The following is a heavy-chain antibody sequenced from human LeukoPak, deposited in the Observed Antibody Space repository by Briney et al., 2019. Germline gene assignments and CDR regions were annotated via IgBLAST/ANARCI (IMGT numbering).Heavy chain of an antibody. D-gene: IGHD6-13*01. CDR3: ARSEGQQLSRSWFDP. V-gene: IGHV4-59*12. Sequence: SETLSLTCSVSGGSISSFYWSWIRQPPGRGLEWIGYIHNSGDTNYNPSLKSRVTISVDTSKNQFSLKLSSVTAADTAVYCCARSEGQQLSRSWFDPWGQGTLVTVSS. J-gene: IGHJ5*02. CDR2: IHNSGDT. CDR1: GGSISSFY.